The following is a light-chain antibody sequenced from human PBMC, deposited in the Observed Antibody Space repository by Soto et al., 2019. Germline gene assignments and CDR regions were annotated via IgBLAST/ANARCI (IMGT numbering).Light chain of an antibody. CDR2: GAS. V-gene: IGKV3-20*01. CDR1: QSIRRRD. CDR3: QHYGDSRWT. Sequence: EIVLTQSPGSVSLSPGDRATLSCRASQSIRRRDLAWYQQKPGQAPRLLLYGASNRATGIPDRFSGSGSGTDFTLTISRLEPEDFAVFYCQHYGDSRWTFGQGTKVEIK. J-gene: IGKJ1*01.